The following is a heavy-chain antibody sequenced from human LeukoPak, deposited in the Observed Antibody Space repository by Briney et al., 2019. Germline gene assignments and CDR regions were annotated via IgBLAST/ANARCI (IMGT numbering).Heavy chain of an antibody. CDR2: IIPILGIA. Sequence: SVKVSCKASGYTFTGYYMHWVRQAPGQGLEWMGRIIPILGIANYAQKFQGRVTITADKSTSTAYMELSSLRSEDTAVYYCAREVPATAEYAFDIWGQGTMVTVSS. J-gene: IGHJ3*02. CDR1: GYTFTGYY. V-gene: IGHV1-69*04. D-gene: IGHD2-2*01. CDR3: AREVPATAEYAFDI.